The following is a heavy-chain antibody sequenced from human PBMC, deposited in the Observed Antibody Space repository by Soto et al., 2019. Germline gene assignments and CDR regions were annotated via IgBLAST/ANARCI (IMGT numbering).Heavy chain of an antibody. CDR1: GGSISSYY. Sequence: SETLSLTCTVSGGSISSYYWSWIRQPPGKGLEWIGYIYYSGSTNYNPSLKSRVTISVDTSKNQFSLKLSSVTAADTAVYYGARTFSFRQLDFDYWGQGNLVTVSS. V-gene: IGHV4-59*01. CDR2: IYYSGST. D-gene: IGHD6-13*01. CDR3: ARTFSFRQLDFDY. J-gene: IGHJ4*02.